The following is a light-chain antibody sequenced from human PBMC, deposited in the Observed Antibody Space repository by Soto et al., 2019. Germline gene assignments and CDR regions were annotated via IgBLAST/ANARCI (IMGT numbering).Light chain of an antibody. Sequence: EVVLTQSPVTLSLSPWEIATLSCRASQSFRGLLAWYQQKPGQAPRLLIYDAYNRATGIPPRFSGSGSGTDFTLTISSLEPEDSAVYYCQQRHMWPITFGQGTRLEIK. CDR1: QSFRGL. J-gene: IGKJ5*01. V-gene: IGKV3-11*01. CDR2: DAY. CDR3: QQRHMWPIT.